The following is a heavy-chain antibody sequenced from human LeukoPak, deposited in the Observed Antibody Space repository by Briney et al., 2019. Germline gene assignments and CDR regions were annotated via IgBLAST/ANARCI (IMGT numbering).Heavy chain of an antibody. D-gene: IGHD3-3*01. CDR3: ARALRFLEWLLIDAFDI. Sequence: ASVKVSCKVSGYTLKELSMNWVRQAPGKGLEWMGGFDPEDGKPIYAQKFQGRVTMTEDTSTDTAYMELSSLRSEDTAVYYCARALRFLEWLLIDAFDIWGQGTLVTVSS. J-gene: IGHJ3*02. CDR1: GYTLKELS. V-gene: IGHV1-24*01. CDR2: FDPEDGKP.